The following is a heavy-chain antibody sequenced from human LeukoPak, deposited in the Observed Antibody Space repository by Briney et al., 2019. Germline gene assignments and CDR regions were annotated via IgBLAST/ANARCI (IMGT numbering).Heavy chain of an antibody. J-gene: IGHJ6*03. V-gene: IGHV4-61*02. CDR3: ARDSPMRSELRAYYYYYMDV. Sequence: SQTLSLTCTVSGGSICSGSYYWSWIRQPAGKGLEWIGRIYTSGSTNYNPSLKSRVTISVDTSKNQFSLKLSSVTAADTAVYYCARDSPMRSELRAYYYYYMDVWGKGTTVTVSS. D-gene: IGHD1-14*01. CDR1: GGSICSGSYY. CDR2: IYTSGST.